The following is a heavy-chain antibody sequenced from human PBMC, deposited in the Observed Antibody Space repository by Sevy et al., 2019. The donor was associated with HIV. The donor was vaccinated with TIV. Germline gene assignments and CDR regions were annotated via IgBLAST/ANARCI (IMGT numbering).Heavy chain of an antibody. D-gene: IGHD6-19*01. V-gene: IGHV3-7*01. Sequence: GGSLRLSCVASGFIFSDYWMTWVRQAPGKGLEWVANIKQDGNEKYYMDSAKGRFTISRDNAKNSVYLQANSLRAEDTAVYYCAREAVAGRSGPWKADYYYAGMDVWGQGTTVTVSS. CDR2: IKQDGNEK. J-gene: IGHJ6*02. CDR3: AREAVAGRSGPWKADYYYAGMDV. CDR1: GFIFSDYW.